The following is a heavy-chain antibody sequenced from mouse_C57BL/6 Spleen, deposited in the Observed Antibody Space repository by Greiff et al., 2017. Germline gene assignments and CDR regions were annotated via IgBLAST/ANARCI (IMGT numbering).Heavy chain of an antibody. CDR2: ISYDGSN. Sequence: EVQLQQSGPGLVKPSQSLSLTCSVTGYSITSGYYWNWIRQFPGNKLEWVGYISYDGSNNYNPSLKNRISITRDTSKNQFFLKLNSVTTEDTATYYCARTYYDYHWYFDVWGTGTTVTVSS. D-gene: IGHD2-4*01. J-gene: IGHJ1*03. CDR3: ARTYYDYHWYFDV. CDR1: GYSITSGYY. V-gene: IGHV3-6*01.